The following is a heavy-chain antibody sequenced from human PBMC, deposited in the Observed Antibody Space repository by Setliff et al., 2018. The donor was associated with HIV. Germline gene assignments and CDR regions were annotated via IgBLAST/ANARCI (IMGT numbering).Heavy chain of an antibody. J-gene: IGHJ4*02. D-gene: IGHD2-21*02. V-gene: IGHV3-11*01. Sequence: SCAASGFTFSDYYMSWIRQAPGKGLEWVSYISRSVSTIYYADSVRGRFTISRDNAKNSLYLQMNSLRAEDTAVYYCARGNIVVVTAYFDYWGQGTLVTVSS. CDR1: GFTFSDYY. CDR3: ARGNIVVVTAYFDY. CDR2: ISRSVSTI.